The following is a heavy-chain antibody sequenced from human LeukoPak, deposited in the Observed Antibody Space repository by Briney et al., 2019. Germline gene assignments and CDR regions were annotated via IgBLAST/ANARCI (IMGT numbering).Heavy chain of an antibody. CDR2: ISSSSSFI. CDR1: GFTFSSYS. CDR3: ATHERSTWYGDLDY. D-gene: IGHD6-13*01. Sequence: PGGSLRLSCAASGFTFSSYSMNWVRQAPGKGLEWVSYISSSSSFIYYADSVKGRFTISRDNAKNSLYLQMNSLRDEDTAVYYCATHERSTWYGDLDYWGQGTLVTVSS. V-gene: IGHV3-21*05. J-gene: IGHJ4*02.